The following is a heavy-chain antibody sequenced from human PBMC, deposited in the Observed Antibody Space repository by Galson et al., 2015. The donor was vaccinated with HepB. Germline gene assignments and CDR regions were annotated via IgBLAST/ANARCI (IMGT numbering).Heavy chain of an antibody. CDR3: AKDLRGQYCRSISCLASGDAFDI. V-gene: IGHV3-30*18. D-gene: IGHD2-2*01. CDR2: ILYDGSNK. CDR1: GFSFSIYG. Sequence: SLRLSCAASGFSFSIYGMHWVRQAPGKGLEWVAVILYDGSNKYHADSVKGRFTISRDNSKNTLYLQMNSLKPEDTAVYYCAKDLRGQYCRSISCLASGDAFDIWGQGTMVTVSS. J-gene: IGHJ3*02.